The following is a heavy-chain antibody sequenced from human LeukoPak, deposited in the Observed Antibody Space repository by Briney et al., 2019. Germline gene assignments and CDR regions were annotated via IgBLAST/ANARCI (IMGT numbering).Heavy chain of an antibody. D-gene: IGHD4-11*01. CDR1: GFSFSTHA. CDR2: ISGSGGST. CDR3: ARGGAVGYSNHDAFDI. Sequence: GGSLRLSCVASGFSFSTHAMTWVRQAPGKGLEWVSVISGSGGSTDYADSVKGRFTISRDNSKNTVYLQMNSLRAEDTAVYYCARGGAVGYSNHDAFDIWGQGTMVTVSS. V-gene: IGHV3-23*01. J-gene: IGHJ3*02.